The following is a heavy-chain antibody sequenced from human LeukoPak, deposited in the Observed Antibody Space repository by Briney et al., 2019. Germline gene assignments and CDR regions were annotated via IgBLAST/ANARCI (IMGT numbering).Heavy chain of an antibody. V-gene: IGHV3-23*01. CDR1: GFTFSSYW. J-gene: IGHJ1*01. Sequence: HTGGSLRLSCTASGFTFSSYWMNWVRQAPGKGLEWVSTISGSGGSTYYADSVKGRFTISRDNSKNTLYLQMNSLRAEDPAVYYCATTLGSGSYFLPEYFQHWGPGTLVTVSS. CDR2: ISGSGGST. CDR3: ATTLGSGSYFLPEYFQH. D-gene: IGHD3-10*01.